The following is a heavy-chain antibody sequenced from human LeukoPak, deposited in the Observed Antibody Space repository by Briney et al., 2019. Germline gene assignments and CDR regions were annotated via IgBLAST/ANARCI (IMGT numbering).Heavy chain of an antibody. CDR1: GYTFSDYY. Sequence: RGSLGLSCAASGYTFSDYYMSWMRQAPGQGLEWVSYISGSSSTTYYAQSVKGRVTISSDTATNSLYLQMNSLRAEDTAVYYCARDLFTTYRDPWGQGTLVTVSS. V-gene: IGHV3-11*01. J-gene: IGHJ5*02. CDR3: ARDLFTTYRDP. CDR2: ISGSSSTT. D-gene: IGHD3-22*01.